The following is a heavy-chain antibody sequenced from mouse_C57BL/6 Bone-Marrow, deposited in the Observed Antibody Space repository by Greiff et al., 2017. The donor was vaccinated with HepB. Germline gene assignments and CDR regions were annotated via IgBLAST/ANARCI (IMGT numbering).Heavy chain of an antibody. J-gene: IGHJ3*01. Sequence: QVHVKQPGAELVKPGASVKLSCKASGYTFTSYWMQWVKQRPGQGLEWIGEIDPSDSYTNYNQKFKGKATLTVDTSSSTAYMQLSSLTSEDSAVYYCARWGFAYWGQGTLVTVSA. CDR3: ARWGFAY. V-gene: IGHV1-50*01. CDR2: IDPSDSYT. CDR1: GYTFTSYW.